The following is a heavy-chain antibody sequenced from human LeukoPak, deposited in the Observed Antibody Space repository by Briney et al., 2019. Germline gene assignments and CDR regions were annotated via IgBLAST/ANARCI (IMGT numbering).Heavy chain of an antibody. CDR3: AKDDHYILYYYYGMDV. Sequence: GGSLRLSCAASGFTFSSYAMSWVRQAPGKGLEWVSAISGSGGSTYYADSVKGRFTISRDNSKNTLYLQMNSLRAEDTAVYYCAKDDHYILYYYYGMDVWGQGTTVTVSS. J-gene: IGHJ6*02. V-gene: IGHV3-23*01. CDR1: GFTFSSYA. CDR2: ISGSGGST. D-gene: IGHD3-9*01.